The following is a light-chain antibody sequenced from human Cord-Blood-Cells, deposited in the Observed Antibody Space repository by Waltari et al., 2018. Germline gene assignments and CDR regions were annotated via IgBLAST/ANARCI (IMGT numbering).Light chain of an antibody. CDR1: QGISSR. Sequence: DLQMPPSPSSVSASVGDRVTTTCRASQGISSRLALYQQKPGKDPKLLIYAASSLQSGVPSRFSGSGSGTDFTLTISSLQPEDFATYYCQQANSFPLTFGGGTKVEIK. CDR3: QQANSFPLT. CDR2: AAS. J-gene: IGKJ4*01. V-gene: IGKV1-12*01.